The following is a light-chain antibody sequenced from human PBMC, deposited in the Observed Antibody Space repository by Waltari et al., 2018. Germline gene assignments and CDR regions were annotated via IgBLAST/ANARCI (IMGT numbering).Light chain of an antibody. Sequence: SYELTQTPSVSVSPGQTARITCPGDKLGDKYDCWYHQKPGQSPVLVIYQDSKRPSGIPERFSGSNSGNTATLTISGTQAMDEADYYCQAWDSSTAVFGGGTKLTVL. V-gene: IGLV3-1*01. J-gene: IGLJ2*01. CDR2: QDS. CDR3: QAWDSSTAV. CDR1: KLGDKY.